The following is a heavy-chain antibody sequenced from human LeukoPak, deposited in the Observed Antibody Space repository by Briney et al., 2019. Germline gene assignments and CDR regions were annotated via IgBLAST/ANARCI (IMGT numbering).Heavy chain of an antibody. CDR1: GGSISSYY. V-gene: IGHV4-59*08. CDR2: IYYSGST. J-gene: IGHJ4*02. D-gene: IGHD5-12*01. Sequence: SETLSRTCTVSGGSISSYYWSWIRQPPGKGLEWIGYIYYSGSTNYNPSLKSRVTISVDTSKNQFSLKLSSVTAADTAVYYCAGQRGYSGYDYVVGYWGQGTLVTVSS. CDR3: AGQRGYSGYDYVVGY.